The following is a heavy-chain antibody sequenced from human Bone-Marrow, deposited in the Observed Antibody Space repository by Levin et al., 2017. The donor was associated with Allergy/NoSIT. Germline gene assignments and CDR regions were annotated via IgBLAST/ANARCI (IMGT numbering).Heavy chain of an antibody. CDR3: ARDAGGSSSWYYGMDV. J-gene: IGHJ6*02. Sequence: SETLSLTCTVSGGSISSSSYYWGWIRQPPGKGLEWIGSIYYSGSTYYNPSLKSRVTISVDTSKNQFSLKLSSVTAADTAVYYCARDAGGSSSWYYGMDVWGQGTTVTVSS. D-gene: IGHD6-13*01. V-gene: IGHV4-39*07. CDR1: GGSISSSSYY. CDR2: IYYSGST.